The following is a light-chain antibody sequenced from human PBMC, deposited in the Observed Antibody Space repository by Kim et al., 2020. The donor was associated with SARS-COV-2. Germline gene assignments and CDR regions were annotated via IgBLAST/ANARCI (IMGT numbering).Light chain of an antibody. CDR3: QQRRTWPLT. Sequence: LSPVTSATRSCRASQTIYSYLAWYQQKPGQAPRLLIYYASNRAADIPGRFSGSGSGTDFTLTISSLETEDFAVYYCQQRRTWPLTFGGGTKVDIK. V-gene: IGKV3-11*01. CDR2: YAS. CDR1: QTIYSY. J-gene: IGKJ4*01.